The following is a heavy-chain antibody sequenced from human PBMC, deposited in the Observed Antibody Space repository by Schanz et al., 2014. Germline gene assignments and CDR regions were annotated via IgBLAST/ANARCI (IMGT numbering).Heavy chain of an antibody. CDR1: GVSVTNAW. CDR2: IKAKVDGEPT. D-gene: IGHD3-3*01. J-gene: IGHJ3*02. Sequence: EVQLVESGGGLVKPGGSLRLSCAVSGVSVTNAWLIWVRQAPGKGLEWVGRIKAKVDGEPTDYAASVKGRFIISKDESKNMGYLQMNSLKIEDTAVYYCATPTLRYLEWLWGGAFDTWGQGTLVTVSS. CDR3: ATPTLRYLEWLWGGAFDT. V-gene: IGHV3-15*01.